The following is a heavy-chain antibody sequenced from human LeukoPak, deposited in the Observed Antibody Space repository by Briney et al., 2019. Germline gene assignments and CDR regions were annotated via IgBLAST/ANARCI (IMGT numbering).Heavy chain of an antibody. CDR1: GGSISSSSYY. Sequence: PSETLSLTCTVSGGSISSSSYYWGWIRQPPGKGLEWIGSIYYSGSTYYNPSLKSRVTISVDTSKNQFSLQQNSVTPEDTAVYYCAREAEITRFDYWGQGTLVTVSS. CDR3: AREAEITRFDY. CDR2: IYYSGST. V-gene: IGHV4-39*02. J-gene: IGHJ4*02. D-gene: IGHD5-24*01.